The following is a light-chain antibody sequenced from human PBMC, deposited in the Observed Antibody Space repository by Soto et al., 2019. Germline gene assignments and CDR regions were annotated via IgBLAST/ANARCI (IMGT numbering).Light chain of an antibody. J-gene: IGLJ3*02. CDR3: ADWDDRLNAGV. CDR1: SSDIESNN. V-gene: IGLV1-44*01. CDR2: SDN. Sequence: QSVLTQPPSASGTPGQTVTISCSGISSDIESNNIFWYQQLPGAAPRLLIYSDNQRPSGVPDRFSGSKSGTSVSLAISGLQSEDEADYYCADWDDRLNAGVFGGGTKLTVL.